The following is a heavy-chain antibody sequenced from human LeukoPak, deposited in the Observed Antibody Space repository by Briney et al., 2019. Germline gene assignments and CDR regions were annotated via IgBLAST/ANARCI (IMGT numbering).Heavy chain of an antibody. D-gene: IGHD3-22*01. CDR3: ARDNRHDSSGYVYAFDI. CDR2: IYYSGST. V-gene: IGHV4-59*01. J-gene: IGHJ3*02. CDR1: GGSISSYY. Sequence: SSETLSLTCTVSGGSISSYYWSSIRQPPGKGLEWIGYIYYSGSTNYNPSLKSRVTISVDTSKNQFSLKLSSVTAADTAVYYCARDNRHDSSGYVYAFDIWGQGTMVTVSS.